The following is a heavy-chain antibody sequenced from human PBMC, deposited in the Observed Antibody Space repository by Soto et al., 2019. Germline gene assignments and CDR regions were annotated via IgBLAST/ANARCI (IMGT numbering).Heavy chain of an antibody. CDR1: GYTFTTYY. Sequence: QVQLVQSGAEVKKPGASVKVSCKASGYTFTTYYMHWVRQAPGQGLEWLGIINPTGGSTNYAQKFQGRVTLTRDASTSTGYMELSSLRSEDTAVHYCAARGMNGDIAGPTGLDYWGQGTLVTVSS. V-gene: IGHV1-46*01. J-gene: IGHJ4*02. CDR3: AARGMNGDIAGPTGLDY. D-gene: IGHD2-15*01. CDR2: INPTGGST.